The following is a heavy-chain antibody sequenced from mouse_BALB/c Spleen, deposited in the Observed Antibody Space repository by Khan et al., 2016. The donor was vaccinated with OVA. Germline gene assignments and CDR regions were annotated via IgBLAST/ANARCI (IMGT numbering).Heavy chain of an antibody. CDR2: IYPGSNNT. Sequence: QVQLKQSGAELARPGASVKLSCKASGYTFTDYNINWVKQRTGQGLEWIGEIYPGSNNTYYNEKFKGKATLTADKSSSTAYMQLSSLTSEDSAVYASAREWGAWFPYWGQGTLVTVSA. CDR3: AREWGAWFPY. V-gene: IGHV1-77*01. CDR1: GYTFTDYN. J-gene: IGHJ3*01.